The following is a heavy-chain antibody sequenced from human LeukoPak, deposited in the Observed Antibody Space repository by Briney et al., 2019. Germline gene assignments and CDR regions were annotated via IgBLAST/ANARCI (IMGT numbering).Heavy chain of an antibody. CDR2: IIPIFGTA. V-gene: IGHV1-69*06. CDR1: GGTFSSYA. CDR3: ARGPRLTYYYDSSGYYSDY. Sequence: SVKVSCKASGGTFSSYAISWVRQAPGQGLEWMGRIIPIFGTANYAQKFQGRVTITADKSTSTAYMELSSLRSEDTAVYYCARGPRLTYYYDSSGYYSDYWGQGTLVTVSS. J-gene: IGHJ4*02. D-gene: IGHD3-22*01.